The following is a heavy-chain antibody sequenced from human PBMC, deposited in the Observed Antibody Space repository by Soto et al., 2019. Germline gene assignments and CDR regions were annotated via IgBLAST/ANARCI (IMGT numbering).Heavy chain of an antibody. CDR3: ARSSSSWPRPGMDV. Sequence: KASETLSLTCAVYGGSFSGYYWSWIRQPPGKGLEWIGEINHSGSTNYNPSLKSRVTISVDTSKNQFSLKLSSVTAADTAVYYCARSSSSWPRPGMDVWGQGTTVTVYS. J-gene: IGHJ6*02. CDR2: INHSGST. CDR1: GGSFSGYY. D-gene: IGHD6-13*01. V-gene: IGHV4-34*01.